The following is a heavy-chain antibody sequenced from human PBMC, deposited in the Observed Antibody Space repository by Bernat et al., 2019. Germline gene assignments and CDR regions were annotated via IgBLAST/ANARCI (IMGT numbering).Heavy chain of an antibody. CDR1: GGSISSSSYY. CDR3: ARRGGYYSSGSYYERDY. D-gene: IGHD3-10*01. Sequence: QLQPQESGPGLVKPSETLSLTCTVSGGSISSSSYYWGWIRQPPGKGLEWIGSIYYSGSTYYNPSLKSRVTISVDTSKNQFSLKLSSVTAADTAVYYCARRGGYYSSGSYYERDYWGQGNLVTVSS. CDR2: IYYSGST. J-gene: IGHJ4*02. V-gene: IGHV4-39*01.